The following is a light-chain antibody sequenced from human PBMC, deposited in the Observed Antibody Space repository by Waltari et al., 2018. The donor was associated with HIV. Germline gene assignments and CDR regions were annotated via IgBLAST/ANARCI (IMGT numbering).Light chain of an antibody. CDR2: GAS. CDR1: QSVGSSY. Sequence: ENVLTQSPGTLSLSPGERATLSCRASQSVGSSYLAWYQQKPGQAPRLLIYGASTRATGIPARFSASGSGTEFTLTISSLQSEDFAVYYCQQYSSWPITFGQGTRLEIE. V-gene: IGKV3-15*01. CDR3: QQYSSWPIT. J-gene: IGKJ5*01.